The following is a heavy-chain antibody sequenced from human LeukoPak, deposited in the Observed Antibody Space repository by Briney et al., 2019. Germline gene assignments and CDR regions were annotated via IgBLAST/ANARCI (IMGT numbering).Heavy chain of an antibody. D-gene: IGHD3-10*01. J-gene: IGHJ4*02. CDR1: GFTFDDYA. CDR2: ISWNSGSI. CDR3: AEDMSGNTYYGSGSFDY. V-gene: IGHV3-9*03. Sequence: GRSLRLSCAASGFTFDDYAMHWVRQAPGKGLEWVSGISWNSGSIGYADSVKGRFTISRDNAKNSLYLQMNSLRAEDMALYYCAEDMSGNTYYGSGSFDYWGQGTLVTVSS.